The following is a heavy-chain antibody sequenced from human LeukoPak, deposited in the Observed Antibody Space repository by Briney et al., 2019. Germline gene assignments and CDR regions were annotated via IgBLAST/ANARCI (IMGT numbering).Heavy chain of an antibody. CDR3: ARDGGFLDY. CDR1: GFTFSSYG. Sequence: GGSLRLSCAASGFTFSSYGMHWVRQAPGKGLEWVSYISSSSSTIYYADSVKGRFAISRDNAKNSLYLQMNSLRAEDTAVYYCARDGGFLDYWGQGTLVTVSS. CDR2: ISSSSSTI. V-gene: IGHV3-48*01. J-gene: IGHJ4*02. D-gene: IGHD3-3*01.